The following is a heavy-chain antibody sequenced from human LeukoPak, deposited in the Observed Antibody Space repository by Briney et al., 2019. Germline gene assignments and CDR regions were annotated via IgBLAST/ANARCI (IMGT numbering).Heavy chain of an antibody. CDR3: AGPYSGSYYFDY. D-gene: IGHD1-26*01. Sequence: SETLSVTCTVSGGSISSSSYYWGWIRQPPGKGLEWIGSIYYSGSTYYNPSLKSRVTISVDTSKNQFSLKLSSVTAADTAVYYCAGPYSGSYYFDYWGQGTLVTVSS. V-gene: IGHV4-39*01. CDR2: IYYSGST. CDR1: GGSISSSSYY. J-gene: IGHJ4*02.